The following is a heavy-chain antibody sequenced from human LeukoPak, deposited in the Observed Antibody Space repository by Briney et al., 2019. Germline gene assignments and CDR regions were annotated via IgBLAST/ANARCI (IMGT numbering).Heavy chain of an antibody. CDR1: GFTFSSYG. D-gene: IGHD3-10*01. V-gene: IGHV3-30*02. Sequence: GGSLRLSCAASGFTFSSYGMHWVRQAPGKGLEWVAFIRYDGSNKYYADSVKGRFTISRDNSKNTLYLQMNSLRAEDTAVYYCARESGILWFGDFGYWGQGTLVTVSS. CDR3: ARESGILWFGDFGY. J-gene: IGHJ4*02. CDR2: IRYDGSNK.